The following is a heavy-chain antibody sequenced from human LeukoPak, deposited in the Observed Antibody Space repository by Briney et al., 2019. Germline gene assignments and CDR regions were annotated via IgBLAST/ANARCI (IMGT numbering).Heavy chain of an antibody. D-gene: IGHD6-6*01. CDR2: IYYSGST. CDR3: ATGGSSSSVDY. Sequence: PSETLSLTCTVSGVSFSSYYWTWIRQPPGKGLEWIGYIYYSGSTNYNPSLKSRVTMSLDTSKNQFSLKLTSVTAADTAVYYCATGGSSSSVDYWVQGTLVTVSS. V-gene: IGHV4-59*01. J-gene: IGHJ4*02. CDR1: GVSFSSYY.